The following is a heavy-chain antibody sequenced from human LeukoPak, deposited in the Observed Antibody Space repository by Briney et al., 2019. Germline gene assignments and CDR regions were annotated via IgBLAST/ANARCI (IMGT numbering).Heavy chain of an antibody. CDR2: ISDNSVST. CDR3: AKASNSSRPYYFDY. D-gene: IGHD6-6*01. Sequence: GGSLRLSCAASGFTFSGYVMSWVRQAPGKGLEWVSAISDNSVSTYYADSVKGRFTVSRDNSKNTLYLQMNSLRVEDTAVYFCAKASNSSRPYYFDYWGQGTLVTVSS. V-gene: IGHV3-23*01. J-gene: IGHJ4*02. CDR1: GFTFSGYV.